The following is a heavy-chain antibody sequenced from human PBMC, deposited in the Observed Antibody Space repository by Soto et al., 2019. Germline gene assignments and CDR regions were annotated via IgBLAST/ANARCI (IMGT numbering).Heavy chain of an antibody. CDR2: IYWDDDK. CDR3: AHGVSGQGYWYFDL. J-gene: IGHJ2*01. Sequence: QITLKESGPPLVKPTQTLTLTCTFSGFSLSTSGVGVGWIRQPPGKALEWLALIYWDDDKRYSPSLKSRLTITKDTSKNQVVLTMTNMDPVDTATYYCAHGVSGQGYWYFDLWGRGTLVTVSS. V-gene: IGHV2-5*02. D-gene: IGHD3-22*01. CDR1: GFSLSTSGVG.